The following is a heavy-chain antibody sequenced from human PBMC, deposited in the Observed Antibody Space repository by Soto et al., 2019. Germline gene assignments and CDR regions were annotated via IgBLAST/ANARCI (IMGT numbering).Heavy chain of an antibody. Sequence: SETLSLTCTVSGGSISSYYWSWIRQPPGKGLEWIGYIYYSGSTNYNPSLKSRVTISVDTSKNQFSLKLSSVAAADTAVYYCARGYVVVPAAIARYYYGMDVWGQGTTVTSP. V-gene: IGHV4-59*01. D-gene: IGHD2-2*01. CDR3: ARGYVVVPAAIARYYYGMDV. J-gene: IGHJ6*02. CDR2: IYYSGST. CDR1: GGSISSYY.